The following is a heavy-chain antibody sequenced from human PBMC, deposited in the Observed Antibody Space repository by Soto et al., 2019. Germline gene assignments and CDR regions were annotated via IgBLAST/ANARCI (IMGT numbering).Heavy chain of an antibody. V-gene: IGHV1-69*02. D-gene: IGHD7-27*01. CDR1: GGTFSSYT. Sequence: QVQLVQSGAEVKQPGSSVKVSCKASGGTFSSYTISWVRQAPGQGLEWMGRIIPILGIANYAQKFQGRVTITADKSTSTAYMELSSLRSEDTAVYYCAGSAGERSAFDIWGQGTMVTVSS. J-gene: IGHJ3*02. CDR3: AGSAGERSAFDI. CDR2: IIPILGIA.